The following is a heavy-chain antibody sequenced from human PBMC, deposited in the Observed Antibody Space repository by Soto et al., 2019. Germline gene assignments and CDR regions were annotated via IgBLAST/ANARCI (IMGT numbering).Heavy chain of an antibody. D-gene: IGHD6-19*01. CDR2: INHSGST. Sequence: PSETLSLTGAVYGGSFSGYYWRWIRQPPGKGLEWSGEINHSGSTNYNPSLKSRVTISVDTSKNQFSLKLSSVTAADTAVYYCARASSGWYLVSWFDPWGQGTLVTVSS. CDR3: ARASSGWYLVSWFDP. V-gene: IGHV4-34*01. CDR1: GGSFSGYY. J-gene: IGHJ5*02.